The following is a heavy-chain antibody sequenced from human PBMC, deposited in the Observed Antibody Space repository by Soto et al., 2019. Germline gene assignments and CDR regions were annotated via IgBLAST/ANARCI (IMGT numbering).Heavy chain of an antibody. J-gene: IGHJ4*02. V-gene: IGHV3-7*05. CDR2: IKQDGSEK. CDR3: ARLTYTGGGVMMGLDY. Sequence: PGGSLRLSCAASGFTISSYWMSWVRQAPGKGLEWVANIKQDGSEKYYVDSVKGRFTISRDNAKNSLYLQMNSLRAEDTAVYYRARLTYTGGGVMMGLDYGGQGTRVTVSS. CDR1: GFTISSYW. D-gene: IGHD3-16*01.